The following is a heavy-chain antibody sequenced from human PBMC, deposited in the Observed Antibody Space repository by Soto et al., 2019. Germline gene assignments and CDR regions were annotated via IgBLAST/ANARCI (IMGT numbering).Heavy chain of an antibody. D-gene: IGHD6-6*01. J-gene: IGHJ4*02. CDR1: GFTFGDSW. CDR3: ATSEVDY. CDR2: MTGDGRTT. Sequence: PWWSMELSCAASGFTFGDSWMHWVRQPPGKGPEWVSRMTGDGRTTQYADSVKGRFTASRDNAKSTLYLQMNSLRAEDTAVYYCATSEVDYWGPGTLVTVSS. V-gene: IGHV3-74*03.